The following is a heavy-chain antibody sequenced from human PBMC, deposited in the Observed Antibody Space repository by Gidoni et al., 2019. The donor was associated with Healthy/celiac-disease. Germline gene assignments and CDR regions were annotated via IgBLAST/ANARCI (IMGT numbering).Heavy chain of an antibody. CDR1: GFTFSSYG. Sequence: QVQLVESGGGVVQPGRSLRLSCAASGFTFSSYGMHWVRQAPGKGLEWVAVISYDGSNKYYADSVKGRFTISRDNSKNTLYLQMNSLRAEDTAVYYCAKCRDIVVVPAALSPWGQGTLVTVSS. CDR3: AKCRDIVVVPAALSP. V-gene: IGHV3-30*18. J-gene: IGHJ5*02. D-gene: IGHD2-2*01. CDR2: ISYDGSNK.